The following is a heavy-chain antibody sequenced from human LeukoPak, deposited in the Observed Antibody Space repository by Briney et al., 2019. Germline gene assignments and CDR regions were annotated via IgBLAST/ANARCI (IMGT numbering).Heavy chain of an antibody. V-gene: IGHV3-23*01. D-gene: IGHD2-21*01. Sequence: GGSLRLSCGASGFTFSSYAMNWVRQAPGKGLEWVYGIRDSGGATYYADSVEGRFTISRDNSENTLFLQMNSLRVDDTAIYFCAKGSCCRGHCNFDHWGQGVLVTVSS. J-gene: IGHJ4*02. CDR1: GFTFSSYA. CDR3: AKGSCCRGHCNFDH. CDR2: IRDSGGAT.